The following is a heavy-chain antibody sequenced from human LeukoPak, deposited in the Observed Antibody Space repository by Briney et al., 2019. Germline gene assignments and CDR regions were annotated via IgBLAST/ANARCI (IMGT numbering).Heavy chain of an antibody. V-gene: IGHV4-34*01. CDR2: INHSGST. CDR1: GGSFSGYY. Sequence: SETLSLTCVVYGGSFSGYYWSWIRQPPGKGLEWIGEINHSGSTNYNPSLKSRVTISVDTSKNQFSLERSSVTAADTAVYYCARIAAAGSPWFDPWGQGTLVTVSS. CDR3: ARIAAAGSPWFDP. J-gene: IGHJ5*02. D-gene: IGHD6-13*01.